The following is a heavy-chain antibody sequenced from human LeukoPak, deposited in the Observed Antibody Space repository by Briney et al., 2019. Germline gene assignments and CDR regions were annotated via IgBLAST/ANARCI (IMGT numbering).Heavy chain of an antibody. CDR2: ISGYGGST. Sequence: GGSLRLSCAASGFTFSTYAMSWVRQAPGKGLEWVSLISGYGGSTYYADSVKGRFTISRDNPNNTLYLQMSSLRAEDTAVYYCAKEAYTTPFDYWGQGTLVTVSS. V-gene: IGHV3-23*01. J-gene: IGHJ4*02. CDR1: GFTFSTYA. D-gene: IGHD3-16*01. CDR3: AKEAYTTPFDY.